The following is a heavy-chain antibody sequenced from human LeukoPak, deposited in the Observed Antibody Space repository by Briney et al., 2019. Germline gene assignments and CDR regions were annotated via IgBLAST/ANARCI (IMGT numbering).Heavy chain of an antibody. CDR1: GFTFSNYD. J-gene: IGHJ3*02. V-gene: IGHV3-13*04. Sequence: PGGSLRLSCAASGFTFSNYDMHWVRQATGKGLEWVSAIETAGETHYARSVKGRFTISREIAKNSLYLQMNSLRAGDTAVYYCARDYSGENVFDIWGQGTMVTVSS. CDR2: IETAGET. CDR3: ARDYSGENVFDI. D-gene: IGHD3-16*01.